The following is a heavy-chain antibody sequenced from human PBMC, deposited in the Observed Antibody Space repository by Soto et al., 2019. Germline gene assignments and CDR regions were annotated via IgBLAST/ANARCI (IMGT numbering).Heavy chain of an antibody. V-gene: IGHV2-5*02. CDR1: GFSLTTSGVN. J-gene: IGHJ4*02. CDR3: AHSPYFGDKLAY. D-gene: IGHD4-17*01. CDR2: IYWDDDK. Sequence: QITLKESGPTLVKPTQTLTLTCTFSGFSLTTSGVNVGWIRQPPGKALEWLALIYWDDDKRYSPSLRSRLTITKDTSKNQVVLTMTNMDPVDTATYYCAHSPYFGDKLAYWGQGTLVTVSS.